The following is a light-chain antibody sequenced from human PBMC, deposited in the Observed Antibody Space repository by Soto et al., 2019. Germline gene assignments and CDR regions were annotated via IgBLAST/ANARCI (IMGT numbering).Light chain of an antibody. Sequence: QSALTQPASVSGSPGQSITISCTGTNSDIGSHNFVSWYQHLPGKAPKLLIYELTNRPSGVSTRFSGSKSGNTASLTISGLQADDEGHYYCCSYTASTTWVFGGGTKVTVL. CDR1: NSDIGSHNF. V-gene: IGLV2-14*01. J-gene: IGLJ3*02. CDR2: ELT. CDR3: CSYTASTTWV.